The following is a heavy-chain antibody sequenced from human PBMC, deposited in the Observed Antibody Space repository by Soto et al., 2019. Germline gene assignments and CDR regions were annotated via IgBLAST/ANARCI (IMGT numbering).Heavy chain of an antibody. D-gene: IGHD6-25*01. J-gene: IGHJ4*02. V-gene: IGHV3-30-3*01. CDR1: GFTFSTYA. CDR2: MSYDGRAK. CDR3: AREVGAMAAAGVGGY. Sequence: QEQLVESGGGVVQPGRSLRLSCAASGFTFSTYAMHWVRQAPGKGLEWVAIMSYDGRAKFYADSVKGRFTISRDNSRSTLYLQMNSLRVEDTAMYYCAREVGAMAAAGVGGYWGQGTLVTVSS.